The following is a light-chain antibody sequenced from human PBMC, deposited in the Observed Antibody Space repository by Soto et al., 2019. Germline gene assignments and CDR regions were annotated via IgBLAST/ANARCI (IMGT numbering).Light chain of an antibody. V-gene: IGLV2-14*01. CDR3: SSYTSSSTPYWV. Sequence: QSALTQPASVSGSPGQSITISCTGTSSDVGGYNSVSWYQHYPGKAPKLMIYEVSNRPSGVSNRFSASKSGNTASLTISGLQAEDEADYYCSSYTSSSTPYWVFGGGTKLTVL. CDR2: EVS. CDR1: SSDVGGYNS. J-gene: IGLJ3*02.